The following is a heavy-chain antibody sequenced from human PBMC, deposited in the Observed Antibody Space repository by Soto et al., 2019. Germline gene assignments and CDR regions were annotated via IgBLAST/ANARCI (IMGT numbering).Heavy chain of an antibody. CDR3: AREDILGTRSFDY. CDR2: ISSNSVTI. D-gene: IGHD1-26*01. V-gene: IGHV3-48*02. CDR1: GFIFSKYS. J-gene: IGHJ4*02. Sequence: GGSLRLSCGASGFIFSKYSMNWVRQAPGKGLEWLSYISSNSVTIYYADSVRGRFTIFRDNAKNSLYLQMNSLRDEDTAVYYCAREDILGTRSFDYWGQGALVTVSS.